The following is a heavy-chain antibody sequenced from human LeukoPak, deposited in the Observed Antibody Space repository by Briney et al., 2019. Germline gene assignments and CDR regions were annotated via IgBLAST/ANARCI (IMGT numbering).Heavy chain of an antibody. J-gene: IGHJ4*02. CDR1: GFTFSDYY. Sequence: PGGSLRLSCAASGFTFSDYYMSWIRQAPGKGLEWVSYISSSGGTIYYADSVKGRFTISRDNDKNSLYLQMNSLRAVDTPVYYCARDPLVTTLTTPGYWGQGTLVTVSS. D-gene: IGHD4-17*01. CDR2: ISSSGGTI. CDR3: ARDPLVTTLTTPGY. V-gene: IGHV3-11*01.